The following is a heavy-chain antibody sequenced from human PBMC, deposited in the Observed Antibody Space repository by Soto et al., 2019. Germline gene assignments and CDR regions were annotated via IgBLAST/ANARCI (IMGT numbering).Heavy chain of an antibody. CDR3: ARTHRGSWRGTAVAATYLDS. D-gene: IGHD1-26*01. CDR2: IYYSGST. CDR1: GGSVNSGDYY. J-gene: IGHJ4*02. V-gene: IGHV4-61*08. Sequence: SETLSLTCTVSGGSVNSGDYYWSWIRQPPGKGLEWIGYIYYSGSTNYNPSLKSRVTISVDTSKNQFSLRLSSVTTADTAVYYCARTHRGSWRGTAVAATYLDSWGQGTLVTVSS.